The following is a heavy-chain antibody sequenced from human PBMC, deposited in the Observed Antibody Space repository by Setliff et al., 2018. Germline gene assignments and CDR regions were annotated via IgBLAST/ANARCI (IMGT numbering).Heavy chain of an antibody. V-gene: IGHV4-34*12. Sequence: TLSLTCAVYGGSFSGYYWSWIRQPPGKRLEWIGEIIHSGSTNYNPSLKSRVTMSIDTSKNQFSLKLNSVTAADMAVYYCAREQWLDPPGYYYMDVWAKGTTVTVSS. J-gene: IGHJ6*03. CDR1: GGSFSGYY. D-gene: IGHD6-19*01. CDR2: IIHSGST. CDR3: AREQWLDPPGYYYMDV.